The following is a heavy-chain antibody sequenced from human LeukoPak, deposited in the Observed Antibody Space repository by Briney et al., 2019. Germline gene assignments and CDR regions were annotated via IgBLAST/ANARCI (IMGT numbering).Heavy chain of an antibody. Sequence: PGGSLRLSCAASGFTFSSYAMHWVRQAPGKGLEWVAVIRYDGSNKYYADSVKGRFTISRDNSKNTLYLQMNSLRAEDTAVYYCARDVLMITFGGVIGYYFDYWGQGTLVTVSS. CDR2: IRYDGSNK. D-gene: IGHD3-16*02. CDR1: GFTFSSYA. CDR3: ARDVLMITFGGVIGYYFDY. V-gene: IGHV3-30*04. J-gene: IGHJ4*02.